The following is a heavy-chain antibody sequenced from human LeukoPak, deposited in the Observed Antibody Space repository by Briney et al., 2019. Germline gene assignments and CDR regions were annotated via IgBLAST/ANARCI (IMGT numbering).Heavy chain of an antibody. J-gene: IGHJ6*04. CDR1: GFTFSTYA. CDR3: AGLGITMIGGV. D-gene: IGHD3-10*02. Sequence: GGSLRLSCAASGFTFSTYAMNWVRQAPGKGLEWVSYISSSGDAVHYADSAKGRFTISRDNAKNSLYLQMNSLRAEDTAVYYCAGLGITMIGGVWGKGTTVTISS. CDR2: ISSSGDAV. V-gene: IGHV3-48*03.